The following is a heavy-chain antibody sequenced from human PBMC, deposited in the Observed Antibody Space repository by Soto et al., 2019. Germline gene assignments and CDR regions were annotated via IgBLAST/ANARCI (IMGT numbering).Heavy chain of an antibody. Sequence: EVQLLESGGGLVQPGRSLRLSCAASGRTFNNYAMTWVRQAPGKGLEWVSSISGSDRSTYHADSVKGRFTISRDNSKNTLYLQMNSLRVEDTAVYYCAKDRASALALRSDSMDVWGLGTTVSVSS. CDR3: AKDRASALALRSDSMDV. CDR1: GRTFNNYA. D-gene: IGHD3-10*01. CDR2: ISGSDRST. J-gene: IGHJ6*02. V-gene: IGHV3-23*01.